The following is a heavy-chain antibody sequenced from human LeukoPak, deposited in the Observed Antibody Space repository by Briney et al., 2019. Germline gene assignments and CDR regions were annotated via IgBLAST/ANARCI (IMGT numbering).Heavy chain of an antibody. CDR2: INPSGGST. J-gene: IGHJ4*02. CDR3: ARDKRDIGVVPAANKRGIFDY. V-gene: IGHV1-46*03. CDR1: GYTFTSYY. D-gene: IGHD2-2*01. Sequence: ASVKVSCKASGYTFTSYYMHWVRQDPGQGLEWMGIINPSGGSTSYAQKFQGRVTMTRDTSTSTVYMELSSLRSEDTAVYYCARDKRDIGVVPAANKRGIFDYWGQGTLVTVSS.